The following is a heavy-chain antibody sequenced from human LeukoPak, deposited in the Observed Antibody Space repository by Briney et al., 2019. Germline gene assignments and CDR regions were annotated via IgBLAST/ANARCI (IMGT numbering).Heavy chain of an antibody. D-gene: IGHD3-3*01. Sequence: PSETLSLTCAVYGGSFSGYYWSWIRQPPGKGLEWIGGINHSGSTNYNPSLKSRVTISVDTSKNQFSLKLSSVTAADTAVYYCATQYYDFWSGYYTSNWFDPWGQGTLVTVSS. CDR3: ATQYYDFWSGYYTSNWFDP. CDR2: INHSGST. CDR1: GGSFSGYY. J-gene: IGHJ5*02. V-gene: IGHV4-34*01.